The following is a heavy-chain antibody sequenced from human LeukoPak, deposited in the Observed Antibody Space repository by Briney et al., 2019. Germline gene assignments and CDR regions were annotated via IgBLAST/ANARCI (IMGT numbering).Heavy chain of an antibody. Sequence: PGGSLRLSCAASGFTFSSYAMHWVRQAPGKGLEWVAVISYDGSNKYYADSVKGRFTISRDNSKNTLYLQMNSLRAGDTAVYYCARSLVGAFDYWGQGTLVTVSS. CDR3: ARSLVGAFDY. CDR2: ISYDGSNK. V-gene: IGHV3-30-3*01. D-gene: IGHD1-26*01. CDR1: GFTFSSYA. J-gene: IGHJ4*02.